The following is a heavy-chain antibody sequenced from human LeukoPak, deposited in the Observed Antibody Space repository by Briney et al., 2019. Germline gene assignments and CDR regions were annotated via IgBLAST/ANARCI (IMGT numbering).Heavy chain of an antibody. D-gene: IGHD3-16*01. CDR1: GFTFSSSW. CDR3: ARVFGGSRISEN. J-gene: IGHJ4*02. CDR2: INSGGTST. V-gene: IGHV3-74*01. Sequence: GGSPRLSCAASGFTFSSSWMHWVRQAPGKGLVWVSRINSGGTSTSYADSVKGRFSISRDDAKNTVYLQMNSLRADDTAVYYCARVFGGSRISENWGQGTLVTVSS.